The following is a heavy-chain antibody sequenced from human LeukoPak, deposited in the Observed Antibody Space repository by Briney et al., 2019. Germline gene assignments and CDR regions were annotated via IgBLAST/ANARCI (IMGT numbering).Heavy chain of an antibody. J-gene: IGHJ4*02. CDR3: ARHLGYYDFWSGYFDY. D-gene: IGHD3-3*01. Sequence: SETLSLTCTVSGGSISSYYWSWIRQPPGKGLEWIGYIYYSGSTNYNPSLKSRVTISVDTSKNQFSLKLSSVAAADTAVYYCARHLGYYDFWSGYFDYWGQGTLVTVSS. CDR2: IYYSGST. V-gene: IGHV4-59*08. CDR1: GGSISSYY.